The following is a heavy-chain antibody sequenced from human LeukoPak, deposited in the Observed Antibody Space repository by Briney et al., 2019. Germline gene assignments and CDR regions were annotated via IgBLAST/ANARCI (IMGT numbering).Heavy chain of an antibody. V-gene: IGHV4-59*01. J-gene: IGHJ4*02. D-gene: IGHD3-22*01. CDR2: IYYSGST. CDR1: GGSISSYY. Sequence: SETLSLTCIVSGGSISSYYWSWIRQPPGKGLEGIGYIYYSGSTNYNPSLKSRVTISVDTSKNQFSLKLSSVTAADTAVYYCARHYDSSGYLDYWGQGTLVIVSS. CDR3: ARHYDSSGYLDY.